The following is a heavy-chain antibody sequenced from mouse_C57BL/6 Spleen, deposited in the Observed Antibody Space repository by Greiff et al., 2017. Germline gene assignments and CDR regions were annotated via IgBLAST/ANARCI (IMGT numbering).Heavy chain of an antibody. D-gene: IGHD2-3*01. CDR1: GYTFTDYY. J-gene: IGHJ2*01. Sequence: EVQLQQSGPELVKPGASVKISCKASGYTFTDYYMNWVKQSHGRSLEGIGDIIPNNGGPNYNQKFKGKATLTVDKSSITAYMELRSLTSEDSAVYYCARSWFLRDFDYWGQGTTLTVSS. CDR3: ARSWFLRDFDY. V-gene: IGHV1-26*01. CDR2: IIPNNGGP.